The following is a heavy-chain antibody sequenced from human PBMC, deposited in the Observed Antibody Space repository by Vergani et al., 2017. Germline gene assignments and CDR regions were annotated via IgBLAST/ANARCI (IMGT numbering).Heavy chain of an antibody. CDR2: IILIFGTA. D-gene: IGHD5-18*01. CDR3: AVVDTAMVTYYYYYMDV. J-gene: IGHJ6*03. V-gene: IGHV1-69*01. CDR1: GGTFSSYA. Sequence: QVQLVQSGAEVKKPGSSVKVSCKASGGTFSSYAISWVRQAHGQGLEWMGGIILIFGTANYAQKFQGRVTITADESTSTAYMELSSLRSEDTAVYYCAVVDTAMVTYYYYYMDVWGKGTTVTVSS.